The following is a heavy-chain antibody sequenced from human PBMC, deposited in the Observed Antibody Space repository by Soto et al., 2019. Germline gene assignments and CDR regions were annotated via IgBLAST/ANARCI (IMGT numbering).Heavy chain of an antibody. CDR1: GGSITSFD. J-gene: IGHJ5*02. D-gene: IGHD3-3*01. Sequence: PSETLSLTCSVSGGSITSFDWSWVRQPPGKGLEWIGYIYYLGSTNYNPSLKSRVTISADTSKNQLSLRLNSVTAADTAVYYCARVGGTIFGVLNQATNKYFHPWGQGALVTVSS. CDR2: IYYLGST. CDR3: ARVGGTIFGVLNQATNKYFHP. V-gene: IGHV4-59*01.